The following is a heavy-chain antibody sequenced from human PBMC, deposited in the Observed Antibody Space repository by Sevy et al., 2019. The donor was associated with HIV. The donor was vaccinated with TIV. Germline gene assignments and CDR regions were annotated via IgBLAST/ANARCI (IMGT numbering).Heavy chain of an antibody. CDR2: FDPEDGET. Sequence: ASVKVSCKVSGSTLTRLAIHWVRQAPGKGPEWMGSFDPEDGETIYSQKFQGRVTMTEDTSTDTGYMELSSLRSEDTAVYYCATTKDYYDSRGSPFDDWGQGTLVTVSS. CDR1: GSTLTRLA. V-gene: IGHV1-24*01. D-gene: IGHD3-22*01. CDR3: ATTKDYYDSRGSPFDD. J-gene: IGHJ4*02.